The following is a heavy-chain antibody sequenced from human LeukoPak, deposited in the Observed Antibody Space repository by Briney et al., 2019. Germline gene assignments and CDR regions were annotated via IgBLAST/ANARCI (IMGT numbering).Heavy chain of an antibody. D-gene: IGHD6-19*01. CDR1: GGSISSGGYY. Sequence: SQTLSLTCTVSGGSISSGGYYWSWIRQHPGKGLEWIGYIYYSGSAYYNPSLKSRVTISVDTSKNQFSLKLSSVTAADTAVYYCARGGDAYSSDWYSLNFHHWGQGTLVTVSS. CDR2: IYYSGSA. V-gene: IGHV4-31*03. J-gene: IGHJ1*01. CDR3: ARGGDAYSSDWYSLNFHH.